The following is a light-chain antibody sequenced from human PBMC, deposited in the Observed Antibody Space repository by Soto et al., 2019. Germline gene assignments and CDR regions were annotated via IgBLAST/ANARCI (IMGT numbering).Light chain of an antibody. Sequence: EIVLTQSPGTLSLSPGERATLSCRASQSVSSNYLAWYQQKSGQAPRLLIYGAFCRATGMPDGFRGSGLGTDFTVTIRRLEPEEWGVYSCQQYGGSCRTFGQGTNVEIK. CDR2: GAF. V-gene: IGKV3-20*01. CDR3: QQYGGSCRT. J-gene: IGKJ1*01. CDR1: QSVSSNY.